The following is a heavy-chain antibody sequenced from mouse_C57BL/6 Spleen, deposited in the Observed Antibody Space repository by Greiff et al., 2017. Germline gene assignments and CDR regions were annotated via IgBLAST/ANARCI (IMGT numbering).Heavy chain of an antibody. CDR3: ARRPGPYYAMDY. J-gene: IGHJ4*01. V-gene: IGHV1-69*01. Sequence: QVQLQQPGAELVMPGASVKLSCKASGYTFTSYWMHWVKQRPGQGLEWIGEIDPSDSYTNYNQKFKGKSTLTVDKSSSTAYMQLSSLTSEDSAVYYCARRPGPYYAMDYWGQGTSVTVSS. CDR2: IDPSDSYT. CDR1: GYTFTSYW.